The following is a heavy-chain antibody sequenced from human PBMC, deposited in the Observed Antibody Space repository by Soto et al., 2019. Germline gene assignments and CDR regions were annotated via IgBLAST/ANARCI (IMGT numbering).Heavy chain of an antibody. CDR3: AHRKGGEFDF. CDR1: GFSLRTSGVG. J-gene: IGHJ4*02. Sequence: QITLKESGPTLVKPTQTLTLTCTFSGFSLRTSGVGVGWIRQPPGKAPEWLALIYWDDDKRYSPSLKSRLTITKDTSKNQVVLTMTLMDPVDTATHSCAHRKGGEFDFWGQGTLVTGS. CDR2: IYWDDDK. V-gene: IGHV2-5*02. D-gene: IGHD4-17*01.